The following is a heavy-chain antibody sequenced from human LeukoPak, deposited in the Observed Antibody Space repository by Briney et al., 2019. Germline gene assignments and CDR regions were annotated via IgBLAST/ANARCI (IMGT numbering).Heavy chain of an antibody. V-gene: IGHV3-11*01. J-gene: IGHJ4*02. CDR2: SSSGGTI. Sequence: SSSGGTIYYADSVKGRFTISRDNAKNSLYLQMNSLRAEDTAVYYCARGRKYSLGSPFDYWGQGTLVTVSS. D-gene: IGHD5-18*01. CDR3: ARGRKYSLGSPFDY.